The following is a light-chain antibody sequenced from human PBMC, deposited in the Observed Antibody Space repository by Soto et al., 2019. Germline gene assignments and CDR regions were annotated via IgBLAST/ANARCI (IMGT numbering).Light chain of an antibody. J-gene: IGKJ1*01. Sequence: DIQMTQSPSTLSASVGDRVTITCRASQNIDRWLAWYQQKPGKAPNLLIYGASNLESGVPSRFSGSGSGTEFTLTISSLRPDDFATYYCQQYNSCPWTFGQGTKVEIK. CDR1: QNIDRW. CDR3: QQYNSCPWT. V-gene: IGKV1-5*03. CDR2: GAS.